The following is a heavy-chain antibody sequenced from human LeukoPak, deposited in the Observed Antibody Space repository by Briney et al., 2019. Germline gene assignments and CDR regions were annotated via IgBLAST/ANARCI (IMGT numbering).Heavy chain of an antibody. Sequence: ASVKVSCKASGYTFTGYYMHWVRQAPGQGLEWMGIINPSGGGTSYAQKFQGRVTMTRDMSTSTVYMELSSLRSEDTAVYYCARKGRPYYYDSSGYYLSWGQGTLVTVSS. CDR1: GYTFTGYY. CDR3: ARKGRPYYYDSSGYYLS. V-gene: IGHV1-46*01. J-gene: IGHJ4*02. CDR2: INPSGGGT. D-gene: IGHD3-22*01.